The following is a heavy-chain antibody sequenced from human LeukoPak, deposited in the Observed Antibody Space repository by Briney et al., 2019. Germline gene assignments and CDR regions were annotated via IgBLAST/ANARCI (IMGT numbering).Heavy chain of an antibody. Sequence: GGSLRLSCAASGFTFSSYAMSWVRQAPGKGLEWVSAISGSGGSTYYADSVKGRFTISRDNSKNTLYLQMNSLRAEDTAVYYCAKRGKYCSGSSCYYLDPWGQGTLVTVSS. V-gene: IGHV3-23*01. D-gene: IGHD2-15*01. J-gene: IGHJ5*02. CDR3: AKRGKYCSGSSCYYLDP. CDR2: ISGSGGST. CDR1: GFTFSSYA.